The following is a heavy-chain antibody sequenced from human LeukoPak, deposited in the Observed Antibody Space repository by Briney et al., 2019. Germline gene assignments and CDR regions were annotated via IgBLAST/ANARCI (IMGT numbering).Heavy chain of an antibody. CDR2: IYYSGST. CDR1: GGSIRSSYYY. J-gene: IGHJ4*02. V-gene: IGHV4-61*01. D-gene: IGHD6-19*01. CDR3: ARESAVAGTFDY. Sequence: SETLSLTCTVSGGSIRSSYYYWGWIRQPPGKGLEWIGYIYYSGSTNYNPSLKSRVTISVDTSKNQFSLKLSSVTAADTAVYYCARESAVAGTFDYWGQGTLVTVSS.